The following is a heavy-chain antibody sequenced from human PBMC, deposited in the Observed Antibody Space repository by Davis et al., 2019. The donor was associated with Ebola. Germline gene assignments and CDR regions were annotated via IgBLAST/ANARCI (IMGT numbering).Heavy chain of an antibody. CDR2: IRYDGSNK. Sequence: GESLKISCAASGFTFSSYGMHWVRQAPGKGLEWVAFIRYDGSNKYYADSVKGRLTISRDNSKNTLYLQMNSLRAEDTAVYYCAKGYSSSWTRDYFDYWGQGTLVAVSS. CDR3: AKGYSSSWTRDYFDY. V-gene: IGHV3-30*02. J-gene: IGHJ4*02. CDR1: GFTFSSYG. D-gene: IGHD6-13*01.